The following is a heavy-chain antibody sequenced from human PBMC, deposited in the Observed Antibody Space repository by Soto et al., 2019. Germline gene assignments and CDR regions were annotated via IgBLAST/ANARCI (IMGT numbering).Heavy chain of an antibody. CDR1: GFTFSSYA. Sequence: QVQLVESGGGVVQPGRSLRLSCAASGFTFSSYAMHWVRQAPGKGLEWVAVISYDGSNKYYADSVKGRFTISRDNSKNTLYLQMNSLRAEDTAVYYWARGLGGYSYGDRDYWGQGTLVTVSS. J-gene: IGHJ4*02. D-gene: IGHD5-18*01. V-gene: IGHV3-30-3*01. CDR2: ISYDGSNK. CDR3: ARGLGGYSYGDRDY.